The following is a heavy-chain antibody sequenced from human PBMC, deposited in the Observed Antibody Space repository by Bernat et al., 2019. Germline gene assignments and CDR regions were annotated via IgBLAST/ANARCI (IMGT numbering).Heavy chain of an antibody. V-gene: IGHV3-23*01. Sequence: EVQLLESGGGLVQPGGSLRLSCAASGFTFSSYAMSWVRQAPGKGLEWVSAISGSGCSTYYADSVKGRFTISRDNSKNTLYLQMNSLRAEDTAVYYCAKDLRGSPNYYYYYGMDVWGQGTTVTVTS. CDR2: ISGSGCST. D-gene: IGHD2-15*01. CDR1: GFTFSSYA. CDR3: AKDLRGSPNYYYYYGMDV. J-gene: IGHJ6*02.